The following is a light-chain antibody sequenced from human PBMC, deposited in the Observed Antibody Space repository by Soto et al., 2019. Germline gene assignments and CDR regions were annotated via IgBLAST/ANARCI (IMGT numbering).Light chain of an antibody. CDR1: SSNIGRNY. J-gene: IGLJ1*01. CDR3: HVWHSGSDQYV. Sequence: QSVLTQPPSASGTPGQRVTISCSGSSSNIGRNYVYWYQQLPGTAPKLRIYSNNQRPSGVPDRFSGYKSGTSASLAISGLRSEYEADYYCHVWHSGSDQYVFGAGTKLTVL. CDR2: SNN. V-gene: IGLV1-47*02.